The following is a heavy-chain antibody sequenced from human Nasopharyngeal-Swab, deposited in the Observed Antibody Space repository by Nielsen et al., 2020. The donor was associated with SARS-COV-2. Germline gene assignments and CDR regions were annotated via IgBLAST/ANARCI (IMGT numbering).Heavy chain of an antibody. V-gene: IGHV3-21*04. J-gene: IGHJ6*02. CDR3: ARERPRTIFGVVISWSGMDV. Sequence: GESLKISCVTSGFTFNMYSMHWVRQAPGKGLEWVSSISSSSNYIYYGDSVKGRFTISRDNTQKSLYLEMNSLRVEDTAVYYCARERPRTIFGVVISWSGMDVWGQGTTVTVSS. D-gene: IGHD3-3*01. CDR1: GFTFNMYS. CDR2: ISSSSNYI.